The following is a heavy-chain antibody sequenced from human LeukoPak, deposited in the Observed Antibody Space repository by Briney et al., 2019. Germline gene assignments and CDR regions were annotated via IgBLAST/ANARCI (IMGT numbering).Heavy chain of an antibody. CDR1: GFTFSNYW. J-gene: IGHJ4*02. CDR2: INRDGSTT. D-gene: IGHD3-10*01. Sequence: GGSLRLSCAASGFTFSNYWVHWVRQAPGKGLVWISRINRDGSTTKYADSVKGRFTVSRDNAKNTLNLQMNSLRAEDTAVYYCARDKKSGESSEIDYWGQGTLVTVSS. CDR3: ARDKKSGESSEIDY. V-gene: IGHV3-74*03.